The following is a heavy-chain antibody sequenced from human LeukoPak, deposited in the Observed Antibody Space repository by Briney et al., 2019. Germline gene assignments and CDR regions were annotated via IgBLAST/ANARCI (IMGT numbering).Heavy chain of an antibody. V-gene: IGHV3-11*04. CDR1: GFTFSDYY. CDR3: ARSGSGCLADWFDP. Sequence: GGSLRLSCAASGFTFSDYYMSWIRQAPGKGLEWVSYTSGSGSSIYYADSVKGRFTISRDNAKKSLYLQMNSLRAEDAAVYYCARSGSGCLADWFDPWGQGILVSVSS. D-gene: IGHD3-22*01. J-gene: IGHJ5*02. CDR2: TSGSGSSI.